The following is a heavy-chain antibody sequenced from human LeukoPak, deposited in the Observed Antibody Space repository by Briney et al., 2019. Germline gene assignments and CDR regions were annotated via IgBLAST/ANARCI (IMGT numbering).Heavy chain of an antibody. CDR1: GFTFSSYG. V-gene: IGHV3-30*03. D-gene: IGHD6-13*01. Sequence: GGSLRLSCAASGFTFSSYGMHWVRQAPGKGLEWVAVISYDGSNKYYADSVKGRFTISRDNSKNTLYLQMNSLRAEDTAVYYCARDLGSSSWYVTAFVGFDYWGQGTLVTVSA. CDR3: ARDLGSSSWYVTAFVGFDY. J-gene: IGHJ4*02. CDR2: ISYDGSNK.